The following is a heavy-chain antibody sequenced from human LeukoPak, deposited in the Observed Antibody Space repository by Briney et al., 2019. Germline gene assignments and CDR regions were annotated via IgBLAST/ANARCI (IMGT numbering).Heavy chain of an antibody. CDR2: ISGVGTNI. V-gene: IGHV3-48*03. Sequence: GSLRLSCVASGFTLSSYEMNWVRQAPGKGLEWVSHISGVGTNIQYADSVKGRFTISRDNAKNSLYLQMNSLRDEDTAVYYCARSYLAVAGPEYWGQGTQVTVSS. CDR3: ARSYLAVAGPEY. CDR1: GFTLSSYE. D-gene: IGHD6-19*01. J-gene: IGHJ4*02.